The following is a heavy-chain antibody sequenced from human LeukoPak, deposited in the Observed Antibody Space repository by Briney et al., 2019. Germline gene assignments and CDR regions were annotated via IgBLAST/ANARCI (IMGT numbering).Heavy chain of an antibody. CDR2: IYPGDSDT. D-gene: IGHD4-17*01. Sequence: GESLKISCKGSGYRFTSYWIGWVRQMPGKGLEWMGIIYPGDSDTRYSPSFQGQVTISADKSISTAYLQWSSLKASDTAMYYCAIAGTPYGDYGEGSFDYWGQGTLVTVSS. CDR3: AIAGTPYGDYGEGSFDY. CDR1: GYRFTSYW. J-gene: IGHJ4*02. V-gene: IGHV5-51*01.